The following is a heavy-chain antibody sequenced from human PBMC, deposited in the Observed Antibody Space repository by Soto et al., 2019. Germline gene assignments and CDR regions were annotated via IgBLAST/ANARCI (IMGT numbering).Heavy chain of an antibody. V-gene: IGHV1-58*01. CDR1: GFTFTSSA. CDR3: ARDQILTGKFDY. CDR2: IVVGSGNT. D-gene: IGHD3-9*01. J-gene: IGHJ4*02. Sequence: GASVKVSCKASGFTFTSSAVQWVRQARGQRLEWIGWIVVGSGNTNYAQKFQERVTITRDMSTSTAYMELSSLRSEDAAVYYCARDQILTGKFDYWGQGTLVTVSS.